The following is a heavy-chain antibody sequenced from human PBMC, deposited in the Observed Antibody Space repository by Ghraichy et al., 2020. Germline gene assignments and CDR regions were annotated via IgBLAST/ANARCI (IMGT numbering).Heavy chain of an antibody. CDR2: ISGYNGYT. V-gene: IGHV1-18*01. D-gene: IGHD3-10*01. CDR3: ARALSGSGSYYYPYYGMGV. Sequence: ASVKVSCKASGYTFTNYGIGWVRQAPGQGLEWMGWISGYNGYTYYAQNIQGRVTMTTDTSTTTAYMELRSLESDDTAVYYCARALSGSGSYYYPYYGMGVWGKGTTVTDSS. J-gene: IGHJ6*04. CDR1: GYTFTNYG.